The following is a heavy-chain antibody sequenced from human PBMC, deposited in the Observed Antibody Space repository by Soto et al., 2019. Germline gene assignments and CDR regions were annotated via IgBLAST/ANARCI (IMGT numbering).Heavy chain of an antibody. J-gene: IGHJ3*02. V-gene: IGHV3-23*01. CDR3: AKDKSGTTAFDI. CDR2: INERGGST. D-gene: IGHD1-1*01. CDR1: GFTFSTYA. Sequence: GGSLRLSCADSGFTFSTYALSWVRQAPGKGLEWVSAINERGGSTYYADSVKGRFTISRDNSKNTLYLQMKSLRAEDTALYYCAKDKSGTTAFDIWGQGTMVTVS.